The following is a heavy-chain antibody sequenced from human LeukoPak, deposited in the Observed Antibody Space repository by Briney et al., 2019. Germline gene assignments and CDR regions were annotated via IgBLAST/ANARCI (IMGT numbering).Heavy chain of an antibody. V-gene: IGHV1-69*06. J-gene: IGHJ4*02. CDR2: IIPIFGTA. CDR1: GGTFSSYA. D-gene: IGHD5-18*01. CDR3: ATPGEGQLWSLRNFDY. Sequence: ASVKVSCKASGGTFSSYAISWVRQAPGQGLEWMGGIIPIFGTANYAQKFQGRVTITADKSTGTAYMELSSLRSEDTAVYYCATPGEGQLWSLRNFDYWGQGTLVTVSS.